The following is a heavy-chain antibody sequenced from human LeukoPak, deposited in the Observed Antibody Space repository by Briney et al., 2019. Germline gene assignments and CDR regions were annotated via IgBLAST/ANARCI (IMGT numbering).Heavy chain of an antibody. V-gene: IGHV4-30-2*01. CDR3: ARDYVGVAGTFDY. D-gene: IGHD6-19*01. CDR2: IYHSGST. Sequence: SETLSLTCDASGGSISSGLYSWNWIRQPPGKGLEWIGYIYHSGSTYYNPSLYSRITISVDRSKNQFSLKLSSVTAADTAVYYCARDYVGVAGTFDYWGQGTLVTVSS. J-gene: IGHJ4*02. CDR1: GGSISSGLYS.